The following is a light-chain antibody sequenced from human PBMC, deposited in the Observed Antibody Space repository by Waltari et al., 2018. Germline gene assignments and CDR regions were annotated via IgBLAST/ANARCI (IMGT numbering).Light chain of an antibody. CDR3: SSFTRTNSWV. Sequence: HSALAQPASVSGSPGQSITISCTGTSSDVGGYNYVSWYQQHPGKAPRLMIYDVNNRPSGVSNRFSGSKSGNTASLTISELQAEDEADYYCSSFTRTNSWVFGGGTKLTVL. CDR2: DVN. V-gene: IGLV2-14*03. J-gene: IGLJ3*02. CDR1: SSDVGGYNY.